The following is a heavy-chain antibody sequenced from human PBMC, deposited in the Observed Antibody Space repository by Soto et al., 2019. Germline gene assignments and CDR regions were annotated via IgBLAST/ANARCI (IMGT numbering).Heavy chain of an antibody. J-gene: IGHJ6*02. V-gene: IGHV3-33*06. CDR1: GFTFSSYG. CDR3: AKSKDGYSFYYFYGMDV. CDR2: IWYDGSNK. Sequence: PGGSLRLSCAASGFTFSSYGMHWVRRAPGKGLEWVAVIWYDGSNKYYADSVKGRFTISRDNSKNTLYLQMNSLRAEDTAVYYWAKSKDGYSFYYFYGMDVWGQGTTVTVSS. D-gene: IGHD4-4*01.